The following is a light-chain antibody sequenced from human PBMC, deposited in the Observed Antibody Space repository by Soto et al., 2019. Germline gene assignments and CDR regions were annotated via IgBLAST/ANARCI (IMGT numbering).Light chain of an antibody. Sequence: EIVMTQSPATLSVSLGERVTLSCRASPSISRGLAWYQQKPGQAPSLLIYDSSTRAAGIPARFSGSGSGTEFTPTISSLQSEDVALSYYQQYDKWPPITFGQGTRLGIK. CDR2: DSS. CDR1: PSISRG. CDR3: QQYDKWPPIT. J-gene: IGKJ5*01. V-gene: IGKV3-15*01.